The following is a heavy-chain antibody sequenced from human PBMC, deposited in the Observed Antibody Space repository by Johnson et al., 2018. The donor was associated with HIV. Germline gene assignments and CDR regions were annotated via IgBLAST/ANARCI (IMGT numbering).Heavy chain of an antibody. CDR3: ARDKSGSYRGAFDV. CDR1: GFTFSSYG. Sequence: QVQLVESGGGVVQPGRSLRLSCAASGFTFSSYGMHWVRQAPGKGLEWVAVIYSGGSTYYAGSVKGRFIISRDNAKNSLYLQMNTLRAEDTALYYCARDKSGSYRGAFDVWGQGTMVTVSS. J-gene: IGHJ3*01. CDR2: IYSGGST. D-gene: IGHD1-26*01. V-gene: IGHV3-NL1*01.